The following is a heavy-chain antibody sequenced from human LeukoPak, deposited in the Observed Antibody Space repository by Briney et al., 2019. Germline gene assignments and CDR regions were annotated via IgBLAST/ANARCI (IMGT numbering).Heavy chain of an antibody. CDR1: DYSISSGYGWY. Sequence: SETLSLTCTVSDYSISSGYGWYWGWIRQPPGKGLEWVGNIYHSGITKYNHFNSSHKSRVTTSIDTSKNHCSLRLTSVTATDTAVYFFATLVSTRYYFDYWGQRTLVTVSS. CDR3: ATLVSTRYYFDY. J-gene: IGHJ4*02. D-gene: IGHD5/OR15-5a*01. CDR2: IYHSGIT. V-gene: IGHV4-38-2*02.